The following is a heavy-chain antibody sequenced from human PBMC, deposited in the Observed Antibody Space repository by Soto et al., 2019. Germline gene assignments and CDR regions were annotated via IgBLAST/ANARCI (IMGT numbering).Heavy chain of an antibody. CDR2: ISYDGSNK. CDR3: AKDLYCSSTSCPRDHHYYYYYGMDV. V-gene: IGHV3-30*18. Sequence: QVQLVESGGGVVQPGRSLRLSCAASEFTFSSYGMHWVRQAPGKGLEWVAVISYDGSNKYYADSMKGRFTISRDNSKNTLYLQMNSLRAEDTAVYYCAKDLYCSSTSCPRDHHYYYYYGMDVWGQGTTVTVSS. D-gene: IGHD2-2*01. J-gene: IGHJ6*02. CDR1: EFTFSSYG.